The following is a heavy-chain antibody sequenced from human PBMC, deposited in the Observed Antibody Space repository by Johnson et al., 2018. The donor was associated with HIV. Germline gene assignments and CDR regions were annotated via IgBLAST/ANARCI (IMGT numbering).Heavy chain of an antibody. V-gene: IGHV3-30*02. CDR2: IRYDGSTQ. D-gene: IGHD5-24*01. J-gene: IGHJ3*02. CDR1: GFTFSNYA. CDR3: AKDFTDGAFDI. Sequence: VQLVESGGGVVQPGGSLRLSCATSGFTFSNYAMHWVRQAPGKGLEWVAYIRYDGSTQSYADSVKGRFSISRDNSKNTLYLQMNSLRAEDTAVYYCAKDFTDGAFDIWGRGTMVTVSS.